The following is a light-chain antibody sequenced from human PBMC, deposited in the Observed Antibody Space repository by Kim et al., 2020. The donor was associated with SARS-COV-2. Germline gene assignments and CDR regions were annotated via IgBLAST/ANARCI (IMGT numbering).Light chain of an antibody. J-gene: IGKJ5*01. CDR3: QQLNSYPTIT. CDR1: QDISSY. V-gene: IGKV1-9*01. CDR2: VAS. Sequence: IQLTQSPSSLSASVGDRVTITCRASQDISSYLAWYQQKPGKAPKLLIYVASTLQSGVPSRFSGSGSGTDFTLTISSLQPEDFATYYCQQLNSYPTITFGQGTRLEIK.